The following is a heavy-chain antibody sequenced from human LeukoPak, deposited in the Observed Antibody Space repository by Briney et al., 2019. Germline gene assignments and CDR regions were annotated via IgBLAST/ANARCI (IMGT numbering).Heavy chain of an antibody. Sequence: PGGSLRLSCAASGFTFSSYWMHWVRQAPGKGLVWVSRINSDGSSTSYADSVKGRFTISRDNAKNTLYLQMNSLRAEDTAVYYCVRETAHYYDSSGYIDYWGQGTLVTVSS. CDR3: VRETAHYYDSSGYIDY. D-gene: IGHD3-22*01. CDR1: GFTFSSYW. V-gene: IGHV3-74*01. CDR2: INSDGSST. J-gene: IGHJ4*02.